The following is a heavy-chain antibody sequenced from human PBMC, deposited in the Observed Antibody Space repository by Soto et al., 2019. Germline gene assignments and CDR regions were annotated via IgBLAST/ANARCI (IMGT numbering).Heavy chain of an antibody. J-gene: IGHJ4*02. CDR1: GGSISSSSYY. CDR3: ATVLRFLEWLYTLDY. Sequence: SETLSLTCTVSGGSISSSSYYWGWIRQPPGKGLEWIGSIYYSGSTYYNPSLKSRVTISVDTSKNQFSLKLSSVTAADTAVYYCATVLRFLEWLYTLDYWGQGTLVTVSS. CDR2: IYYSGST. V-gene: IGHV4-39*01. D-gene: IGHD3-3*01.